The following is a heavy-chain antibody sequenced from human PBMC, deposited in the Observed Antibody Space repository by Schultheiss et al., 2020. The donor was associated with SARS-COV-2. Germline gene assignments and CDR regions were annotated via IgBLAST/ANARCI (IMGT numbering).Heavy chain of an antibody. CDR2: IRYDGSNK. CDR1: GFTFSSYG. Sequence: GESLKISCAASGFTFSSYGMHWVRQAPGKGLEWVAFIRYDGSNKYYADSVKGRFTISRDNAKNSLYLQMNSLRAEDTAVYYCARVVVVAANSRPFDYWGQGTLVTVSS. V-gene: IGHV3-30*02. CDR3: ARVVVVAANSRPFDY. J-gene: IGHJ4*02. D-gene: IGHD2-15*01.